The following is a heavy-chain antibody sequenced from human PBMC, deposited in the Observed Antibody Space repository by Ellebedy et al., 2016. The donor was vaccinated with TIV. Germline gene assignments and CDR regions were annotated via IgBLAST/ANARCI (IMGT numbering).Heavy chain of an antibody. V-gene: IGHV3-74*01. CDR2: INNDGSAT. CDR1: GFTFSSYW. CDR3: AKAEATAGRSFDP. D-gene: IGHD6-13*01. Sequence: GGSLRLSXAASGFTFSSYWMHWVRQAPGNGLVWVSRINNDGSATNYADSVKGRFTISRDNAKNTLYLQMNSLRAEDTAVYYCAKAEATAGRSFDPWGQGTLVTVSS. J-gene: IGHJ5*02.